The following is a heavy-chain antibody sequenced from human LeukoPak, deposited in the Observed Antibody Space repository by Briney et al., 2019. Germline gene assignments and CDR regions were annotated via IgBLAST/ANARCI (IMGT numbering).Heavy chain of an antibody. Sequence: GGSLRLSCAASGFTFSSYEMSWVRQAPGKGLEWVSYISSSGSTIYYADSVEGRFTISRDNAKNSLYLQMNSLRAEDTAVYYCARVHRRRAIPAALYYFDYWGQGTLVTVSS. D-gene: IGHD2-2*01. CDR1: GFTFSSYE. J-gene: IGHJ4*02. V-gene: IGHV3-48*03. CDR2: ISSSGSTI. CDR3: ARVHRRRAIPAALYYFDY.